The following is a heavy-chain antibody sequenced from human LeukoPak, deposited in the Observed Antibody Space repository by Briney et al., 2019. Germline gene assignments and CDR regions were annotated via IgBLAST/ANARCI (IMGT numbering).Heavy chain of an antibody. CDR2: APHDRSSP. Sequence: TGGSLRLSCAVSGFRFNSHHMHWVRQAPNKGLEWVAVAPHDRSSPSHAASVNGRFTISRDNSKDTLFLHMDSLRVDDTAIYYCAELGITMIGGVWGKGTTVTISS. CDR3: AELGITMIGGV. D-gene: IGHD3-10*02. J-gene: IGHJ6*04. CDR1: GFRFNSHH. V-gene: IGHV3-30*18.